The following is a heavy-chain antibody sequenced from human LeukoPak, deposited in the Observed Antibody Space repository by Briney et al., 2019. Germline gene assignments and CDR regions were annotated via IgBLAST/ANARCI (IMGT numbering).Heavy chain of an antibody. D-gene: IGHD3-16*01. J-gene: IGHJ4*02. CDR1: GFTFSSYW. V-gene: IGHV3-74*01. CDR3: ARDLIGGGTSAFLDY. CDR2: IHTDGSIT. Sequence: GGSLRLSCAASGFTFSSYWMHWVRQAPGKGLVWVSRIHTDGSITNYADSVKGRFTISRDNAKNTLYLQMNSLRAEDTAVYYCARDLIGGGTSAFLDYWGQGTLVTVSS.